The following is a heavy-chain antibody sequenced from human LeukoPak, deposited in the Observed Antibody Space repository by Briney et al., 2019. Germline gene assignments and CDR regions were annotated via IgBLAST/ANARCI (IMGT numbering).Heavy chain of an antibody. CDR2: INHSGST. D-gene: IGHD3-22*01. CDR3: VTYYFDSSGPKKNY. Sequence: SETLSLTCAVYGGSFSGYYWCWIRQPPGKGLEWIGEINHSGSTNYDPSLKSRVTISVDTSKKQFSLKLSSVTAADTAVYYCVTYYFDSSGPKKNYWGQGTLVTVSS. CDR1: GGSFSGYY. J-gene: IGHJ4*02. V-gene: IGHV4-34*01.